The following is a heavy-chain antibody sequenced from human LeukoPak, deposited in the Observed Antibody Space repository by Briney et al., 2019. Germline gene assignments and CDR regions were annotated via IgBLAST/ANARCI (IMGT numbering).Heavy chain of an antibody. Sequence: GGSLRLSCAASGFSFSRFAMSWVRQAPGKGLEWVATISGSAGGTYYADSVKGRVTISRDNSKNTLYLQMNSLRTEDTAVYFCAKEIYYDSSAFFDYWGQGTLVTVSS. D-gene: IGHD3-22*01. J-gene: IGHJ4*02. CDR2: ISGSAGGT. V-gene: IGHV3-23*01. CDR1: GFSFSRFA. CDR3: AKEIYYDSSAFFDY.